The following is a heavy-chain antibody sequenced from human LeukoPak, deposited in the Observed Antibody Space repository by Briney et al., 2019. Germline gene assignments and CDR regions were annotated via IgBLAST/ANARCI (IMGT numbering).Heavy chain of an antibody. V-gene: IGHV3-21*01. CDR1: GFTFRDYS. CDR3: ARDGGTSSENYYDSRGRFDP. Sequence: GGSLRLSCAASGFTFRDYSMNWVRQAPGKGLEWVSSISSSSSYIYYADSVKGRFTISRDNAKNSLYLQMNSLRAEDTAVYYCARDGGTSSENYYDSRGRFDPWGQGTLVTVSS. D-gene: IGHD3-22*01. J-gene: IGHJ5*02. CDR2: ISSSSSYI.